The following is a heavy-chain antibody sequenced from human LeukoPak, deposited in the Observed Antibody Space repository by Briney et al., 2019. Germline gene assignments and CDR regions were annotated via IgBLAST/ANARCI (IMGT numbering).Heavy chain of an antibody. Sequence: GASVKVSCKASGGTFSSYAISWVRQAPGQGLEWMGGIIPIFGTANYAQKFQGRVTITADESTSTAYMELRSLRSDDTAVHYCARDQAYYDYVWGSYRPADYYMDVWGKGTTVTISS. CDR2: IIPIFGTA. V-gene: IGHV1-69*13. D-gene: IGHD3-16*02. J-gene: IGHJ6*03. CDR1: GGTFSSYA. CDR3: ARDQAYYDYVWGSYRPADYYMDV.